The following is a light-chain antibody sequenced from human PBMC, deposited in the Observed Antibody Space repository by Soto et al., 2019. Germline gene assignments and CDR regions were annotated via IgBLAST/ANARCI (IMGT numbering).Light chain of an antibody. CDR3: QHYNDLPLT. J-gene: IGKJ1*01. CDR2: GAY. CDR1: QSVATN. V-gene: IGKV3-15*01. Sequence: EKVMTQSPATLSVSPGERVTLSCRASQSVATNLAWYQQKPGLAPRLLISGAYIRATGIPDRFIGSGSGTEFTLTITSLQSEDFAVYYCQHYNDLPLTFGQGTKVEIK.